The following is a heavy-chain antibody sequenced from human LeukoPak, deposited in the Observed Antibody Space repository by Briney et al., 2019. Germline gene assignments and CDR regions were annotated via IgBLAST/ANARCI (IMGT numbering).Heavy chain of an antibody. V-gene: IGHV4-4*07. J-gene: IGHJ4*02. CDR2: IYTSGST. Sequence: SETLSLTCTVSGGFISSYYWSWIRQPAGKGLEWIGRIYTSGSTNYNPSLKSRVTMSVDTSKNQFSLKLSSVTAADTAVYYCARTIVATGFRTTVTTYFDYWGQGTLVTVSS. CDR3: ARTIVATGFRTTVTTYFDY. D-gene: IGHD4-17*01. CDR1: GGFISSYY.